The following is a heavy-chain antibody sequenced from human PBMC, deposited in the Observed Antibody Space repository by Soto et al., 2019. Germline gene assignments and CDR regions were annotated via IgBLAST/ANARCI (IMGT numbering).Heavy chain of an antibody. Sequence: QVQLVQSGAEVKKPGASVKVXCKASGYTFTSYGISWVRQAPGQGLEWMGGINVYNGNTNYAQKLQGRVNMTTDTSTSTAYLDLRSLRSDDTAVYFCARDTSRGEYDYWGQGTLVTVSS. J-gene: IGHJ4*02. CDR1: GYTFTSYG. CDR2: INVYNGNT. D-gene: IGHD3-10*01. CDR3: ARDTSRGEYDY. V-gene: IGHV1-18*01.